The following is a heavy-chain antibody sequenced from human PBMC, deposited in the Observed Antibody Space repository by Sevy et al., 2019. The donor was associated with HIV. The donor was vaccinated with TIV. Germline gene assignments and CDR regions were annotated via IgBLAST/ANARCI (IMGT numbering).Heavy chain of an antibody. J-gene: IGHJ6*02. CDR2: INHSGST. V-gene: IGHV4-34*01. D-gene: IGHD2-2*02. CDR3: ARGRPWGTSCYSCYYYGMDV. CDR1: GGSFSGYY. Sequence: SETLSLTCAVYGGSFSGYYWSWIRQPPGKELEWIGEINHSGSTNYNPSLKSRVTISVDTSKNQFSLKLSAVTAADTAGYYCARGRPWGTSCYSCYYYGMDVWGQGTTVTVSS.